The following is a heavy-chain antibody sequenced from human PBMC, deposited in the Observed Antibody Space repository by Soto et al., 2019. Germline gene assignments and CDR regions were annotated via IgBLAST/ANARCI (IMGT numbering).Heavy chain of an antibody. Sequence: GASVKVSCKASGYTFTSYGISWVRQAPGQGLEWMGWISAYNGNTNYAQKLQGRVTMTTDTSTSTAYMELRSLRSDDTAVYYCASGFLYYYDSCCYFPFNYDYWGQGNLVTISS. CDR3: ASGFLYYYDSCCYFPFNYDY. V-gene: IGHV1-18*01. D-gene: IGHD3-22*01. CDR2: ISAYNGNT. CDR1: GYTFTSYG. J-gene: IGHJ4*02.